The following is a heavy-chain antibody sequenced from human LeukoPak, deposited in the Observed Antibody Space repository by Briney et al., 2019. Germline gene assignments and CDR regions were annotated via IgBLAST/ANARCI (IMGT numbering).Heavy chain of an antibody. CDR1: GFTFRTYS. CDR3: ARARPIDY. J-gene: IGHJ4*02. D-gene: IGHD6-6*01. CDR2: ISSGSRYI. Sequence: PRGSLRLSCAASGFTFRTYSMNWVRQAPGKGLEWVSYISSGSRYIYYADSLKGRFTISRDDAENSLYLQMNNLGAEDTAVYYCARARPIDYWGQGALVTVSS. V-gene: IGHV3-21*01.